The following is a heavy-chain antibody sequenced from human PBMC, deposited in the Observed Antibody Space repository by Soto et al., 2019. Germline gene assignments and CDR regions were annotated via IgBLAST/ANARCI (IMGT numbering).Heavy chain of an antibody. Sequence: GGSLRLSYAASGFTFSSYAMHWVRQAPGKGLEWVAVISYDGSNKYYADSVKGRFTISRDNSKNTLYLQMNSLRAEDTAVYYCARELIVVVTNYYYGMDVWGQGTTVTVSS. CDR3: ARELIVVVTNYYYGMDV. CDR1: GFTFSSYA. CDR2: ISYDGSNK. V-gene: IGHV3-30-3*01. D-gene: IGHD3-22*01. J-gene: IGHJ6*02.